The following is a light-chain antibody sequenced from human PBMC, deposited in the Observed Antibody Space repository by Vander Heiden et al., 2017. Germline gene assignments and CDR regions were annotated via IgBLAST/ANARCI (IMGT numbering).Light chain of an antibody. CDR3: GTWDSSLSGVV. V-gene: IGLV1-51*01. CDR2: DNN. CDR1: STNIGNNY. Sequence: QSVLTQPPSVSAAAGQKVTISCSGSSTNIGNNYVSWYQQLPGTAPTLLIYDNNKRPSGIPDRFSGSKSGTSATLGITGLQTGDEADYYCGTWDSSLSGVVFGGGTKLTVL. J-gene: IGLJ2*01.